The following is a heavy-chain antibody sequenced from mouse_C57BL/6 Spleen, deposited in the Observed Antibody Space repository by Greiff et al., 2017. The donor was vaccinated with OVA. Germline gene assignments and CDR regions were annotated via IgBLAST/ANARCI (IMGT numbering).Heavy chain of an antibody. D-gene: IGHD3-2*02. CDR1: GYAFSSYW. V-gene: IGHV1-80*01. CDR3: ARREAAQSPYAMDY. J-gene: IGHJ4*01. Sequence: QVQLQQSGAELVKPGASVKISCKASGYAFSSYWMNWVKQRPGKGLEWIGQIYPGDGDTNYNGKFKGKATLTADKSSSTAYMQLSSLTSEDSAVYFCARREAAQSPYAMDYWGQGTSVTVSS. CDR2: IYPGDGDT.